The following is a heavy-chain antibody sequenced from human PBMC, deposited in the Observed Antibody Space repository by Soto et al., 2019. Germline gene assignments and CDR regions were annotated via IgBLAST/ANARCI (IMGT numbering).Heavy chain of an antibody. D-gene: IGHD2-21*02. CDR2: VNPSGGHT. Sequence: QVQLVQSGAEVKKPGASVKVSCKASGDTFTDYYIHWVRQAPGQGLEWMGTVNPSGGHTTYAQHFLXXMTMTRDTSTSTLYMELYYCARGGHVVVVTAALDYWGQGTLVTVSS. J-gene: IGHJ4*02. CDR3: AALDY. V-gene: IGHV1-46*01. CDR1: GDTFTDYY.